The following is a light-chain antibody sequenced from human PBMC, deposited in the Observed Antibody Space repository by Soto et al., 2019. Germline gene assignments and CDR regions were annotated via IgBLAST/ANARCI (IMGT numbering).Light chain of an antibody. CDR2: KFS. V-gene: IGKV2-24*01. J-gene: IGKJ2*01. CDR3: MPATQYPPST. Sequence: DIVMTQTPLSSPVTLGQPASISCRSSQSLVHSDGNTYLSWLQQRPGQPPRLLIYKFSNRFSGFPDRFSCSGAVTDLTLKISRVEAEDVGVSFCMPATQYPPSTFGQGTNLEIK. CDR1: QSLVHSDGNTY.